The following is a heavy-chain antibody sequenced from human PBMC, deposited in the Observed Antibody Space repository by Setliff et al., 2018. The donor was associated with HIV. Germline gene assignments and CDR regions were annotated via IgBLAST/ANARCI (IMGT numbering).Heavy chain of an antibody. Sequence: SETLSLTCTVSGYSISSGYYWGWIRQPPGKGLEWIGSIYHSGSTYYNPSLKSRVTISVDTSKNQFSLKLSSVTAADTAVYYCARDSITGTTLAFDYWGQGTLVTVSS. CDR2: IYHSGST. J-gene: IGHJ4*02. V-gene: IGHV4-38-2*02. CDR1: GYSISSGYY. D-gene: IGHD1-20*01. CDR3: ARDSITGTTLAFDY.